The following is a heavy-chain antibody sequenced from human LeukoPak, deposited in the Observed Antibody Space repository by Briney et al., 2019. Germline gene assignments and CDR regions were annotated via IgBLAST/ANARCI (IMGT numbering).Heavy chain of an antibody. CDR2: LNPNSGVT. CDR1: GYSFSDYH. CDR3: SRANRIFTSVVTSFDR. J-gene: IGHJ4*02. Sequence: ASMKVSCKASGYSFSDYHIHWVRQAPGQGLEWMGWLNPNSGVTEYAQKFQGRVTMTRDTSINTAYMELTRLTSDDTAVYFCSRANRIFTSVVTSFDRWGRGTLVTVSS. V-gene: IGHV1-2*02. D-gene: IGHD3-3*02.